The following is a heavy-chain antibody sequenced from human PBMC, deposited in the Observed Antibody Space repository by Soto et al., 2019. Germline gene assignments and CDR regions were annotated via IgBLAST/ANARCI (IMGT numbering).Heavy chain of an antibody. CDR2: ISWNSGDI. CDR3: AKDAIHVLLGYTYGAGGMDV. J-gene: IGHJ6*02. Sequence: EVQLVESGGDLVQPGRCLRLSCAASGFTFDDYAMHWVRLAPGKGLEWVSGISWNSGDIYYADSVKGRFTISRDNAKNSLYLQMNSLRPDDTAMYYCAKDAIHVLLGYTYGAGGMDVWGQGTTVTVSS. CDR1: GFTFDDYA. V-gene: IGHV3-9*01. D-gene: IGHD5-18*01.